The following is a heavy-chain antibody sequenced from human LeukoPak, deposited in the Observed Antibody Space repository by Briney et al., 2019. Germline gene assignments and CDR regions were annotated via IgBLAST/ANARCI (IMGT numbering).Heavy chain of an antibody. Sequence: SVKVSCKASGGTFSSYAISWVRQAPGQGLEWMGGSNPIFGTANYAQKFQGRVTITADKSTSTAYMEPSSLRSEDTAVYYCARGGYSSGWYGALYYWGQGTLVTVSS. CDR1: GGTFSSYA. CDR2: SNPIFGTA. V-gene: IGHV1-69*06. J-gene: IGHJ4*02. D-gene: IGHD6-19*01. CDR3: ARGGYSSGWYGALYY.